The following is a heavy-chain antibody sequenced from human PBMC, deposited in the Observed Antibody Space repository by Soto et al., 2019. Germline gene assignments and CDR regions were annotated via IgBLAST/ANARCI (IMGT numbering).Heavy chain of an antibody. CDR2: LYSRGST. V-gene: IGHV4-59*01. CDR3: AANSTIVGVAPYFQH. CDR1: CGSISSYY. J-gene: IGHJ1*01. Sequence: PSETLSLTCTVSCGSISSYYWSWIRQPPGKGLEWIGYLYSRGSTNYNPSLTSRVTISVDTSKNQFSLKLSSVPAADTAGYYCAANSTIVGVAPYFQHWGQGTLVNVS. D-gene: IGHD3-3*01.